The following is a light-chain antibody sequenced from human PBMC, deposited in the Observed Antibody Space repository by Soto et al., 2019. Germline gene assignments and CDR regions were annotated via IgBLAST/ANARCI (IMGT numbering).Light chain of an antibody. J-gene: IGKJ1*01. CDR3: QHYNSYSEA. V-gene: IGKV1-5*03. Sequence: DIQMTQSPSTLSGSVGDRVTITCRASQTISSWLAWYQQKPGKAPKLLIYQASTLKSGVPSRFSGSGSGTKFTVTISSLQPDDFATNYCQHYNSYSEAFGQGTKVDI. CDR2: QAS. CDR1: QTISSW.